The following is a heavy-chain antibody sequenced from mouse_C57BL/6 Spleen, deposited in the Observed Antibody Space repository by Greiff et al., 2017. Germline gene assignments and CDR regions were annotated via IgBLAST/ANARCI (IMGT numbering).Heavy chain of an antibody. J-gene: IGHJ4*01. CDR2: IYPGDGDT. CDR1: GYAFSSYW. CDR3: ARRGRVVARYYYYAMDY. Sequence: QVQLQQSGAELVKPGASVKISCKASGYAFSSYWMNWVKQRPGKGLEWIGQIYPGDGDTNYNGKFKGKATLTADKSSRTASMQLSSLPLEDFAVYFCARRGRVVARYYYYAMDYWGQGTSVTVSS. D-gene: IGHD1-1*01. V-gene: IGHV1-80*01.